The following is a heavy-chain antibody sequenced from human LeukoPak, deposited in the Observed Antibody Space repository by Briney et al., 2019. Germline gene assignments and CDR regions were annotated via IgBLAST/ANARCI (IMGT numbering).Heavy chain of an antibody. CDR1: GGSISSSNW. J-gene: IGHJ5*02. CDR3: ARLGGRGYCSSSSCRGNWFDP. Sequence: SGTLSLTCAVSGGSISSSNWWSWVRQPPGKGLEWIGEIYHSGSTNSNPSLKSRVTISVDKSKNRFSLKLSSVTAADTAVYYCARLGGRGYCSSSSCRGNWFDPWSQGTLVTVSS. D-gene: IGHD2-15*01. V-gene: IGHV4-4*02. CDR2: IYHSGST.